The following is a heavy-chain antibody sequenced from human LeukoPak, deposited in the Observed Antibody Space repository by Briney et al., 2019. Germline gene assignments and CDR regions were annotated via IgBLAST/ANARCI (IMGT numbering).Heavy chain of an antibody. CDR1: GFTVSSNY. D-gene: IGHD1-14*01. Sequence: PGGSLRLSCAASGFTVSSNYMSWVRQAPGKGLEWVSVLFSGGSTYYADSVKGRFTISRDNSRNTLYLQMNSLRAEDTAVYYCAGSPNPFFLDFWGQGTLVTVSS. CDR3: AGSPNPFFLDF. CDR2: LFSGGST. J-gene: IGHJ4*02. V-gene: IGHV3-53*01.